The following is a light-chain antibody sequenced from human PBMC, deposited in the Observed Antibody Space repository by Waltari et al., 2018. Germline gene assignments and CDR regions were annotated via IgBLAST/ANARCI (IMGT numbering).Light chain of an antibody. J-gene: IGKJ5*01. Sequence: EIVMTQSPATLSVSPGERATLSYRASQSVRSNLAWYQQKPGQAPRLLIYGASTRATGVPDRISGSGSGTEFTLTISSLQSEDFAVYFCQQYNDWPPITFGQGTRLEIK. CDR2: GAS. V-gene: IGKV3-15*01. CDR1: QSVRSN. CDR3: QQYNDWPPIT.